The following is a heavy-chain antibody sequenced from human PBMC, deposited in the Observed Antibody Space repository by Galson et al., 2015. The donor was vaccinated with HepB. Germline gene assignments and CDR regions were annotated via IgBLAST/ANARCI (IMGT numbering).Heavy chain of an antibody. CDR3: TTDTTHCPTGGVCYTADY. J-gene: IGHJ4*02. CDR1: GFTFSNAW. CDR2: IKSKTDGGTT. D-gene: IGHD2-8*02. Sequence: SLRLSCAASGFTFSNAWMSWVRQAPGKGLEWVGRIKSKTDGGTTDYAAPVKGRFTISRDDSKNTLYLQMNSLKTEDTAVYYCTTDTTHCPTGGVCYTADYWGQGTLVTVSS. V-gene: IGHV3-15*01.